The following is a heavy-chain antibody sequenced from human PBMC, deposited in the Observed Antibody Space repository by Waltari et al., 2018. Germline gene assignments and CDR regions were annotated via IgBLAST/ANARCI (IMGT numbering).Heavy chain of an antibody. V-gene: IGHV4-39*01. CDR3: GRIAFGDDGGYFQY. CDR2: MQYKGST. D-gene: IGHD4-17*01. J-gene: IGHJ1*01. CDR1: GGPTSRNYN. Sequence: QVQLQESGPGLVTPSATLSLTCTVPGGPTSRNYNWGWIRPPPGKGLEWMGNMQYKGSTFYNPSLESRVTISLDTSRNQFSLRLSSVYAAYTAVYFCGRIAFGDDGGYFQYWGQGTLVTVSS.